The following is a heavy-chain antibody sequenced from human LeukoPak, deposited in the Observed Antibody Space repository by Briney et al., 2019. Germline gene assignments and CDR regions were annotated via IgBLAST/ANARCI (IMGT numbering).Heavy chain of an antibody. Sequence: ASVKVSCKAFGYTFTNYAMNWVRQAPGQGLEWMGWINTNTGNPTCAQGLTGRFVFSLDTSVSTAYLQISSLKAEDTAVYFCAGDPAYARGGYESFDFWGQGTLVTVSS. V-gene: IGHV7-4-1*02. CDR1: GYTFTNYA. J-gene: IGHJ4*02. CDR3: AGDPAYARGGYESFDF. CDR2: INTNTGNP. D-gene: IGHD5-12*01.